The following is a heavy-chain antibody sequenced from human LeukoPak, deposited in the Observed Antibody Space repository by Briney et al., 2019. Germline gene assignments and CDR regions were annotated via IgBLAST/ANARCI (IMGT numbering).Heavy chain of an antibody. CDR1: GGSFSGYY. V-gene: IGHV4-34*01. J-gene: IGHJ4*02. CDR2: INHSGST. Sequence: PSETLSLTCAVYGGSFSGYYWSWIRQPPGKGLEWIGEINHSGSTNYNPSLKSRVTISVDTSKNQFSLKLSSVTAADTAVYHCARKVPAAMRPWGQGTLVTVSS. CDR3: ARKVPAAMRP. D-gene: IGHD2-2*01.